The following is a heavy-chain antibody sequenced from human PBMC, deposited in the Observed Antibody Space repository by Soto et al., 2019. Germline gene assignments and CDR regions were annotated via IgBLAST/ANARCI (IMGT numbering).Heavy chain of an antibody. D-gene: IGHD3-10*01. CDR2: IIRMFGTT. Sequence: QVQLVQSGAEVKKPGSSVKVSCKASGGTFDNYAISWVRQAPGLGLEWMGGIIRMFGTTNYVQKFQDRVTITADESTSTAYMELSSLRSEDTALYYCARGGGTGNFGMDVWGQGTTVTVSS. CDR1: GGTFDNYA. CDR3: ARGGGTGNFGMDV. J-gene: IGHJ6*02. V-gene: IGHV1-69*01.